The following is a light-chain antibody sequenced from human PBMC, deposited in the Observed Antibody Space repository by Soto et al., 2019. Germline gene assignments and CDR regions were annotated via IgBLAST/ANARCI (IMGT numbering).Light chain of an antibody. V-gene: IGKV1D-16*01. Sequence: IQMTQSPSSLSASVGDRVTITCRASQRISSWLSWYQQKPEKAPKSLIYDSSSLQSGVPSMFSGTRLWTQLSLTIRTLQPGGIATYYCQQYHTYPSPFGQGTKLEI. CDR2: DSS. CDR1: QRISSW. J-gene: IGKJ2*01. CDR3: QQYHTYPSP.